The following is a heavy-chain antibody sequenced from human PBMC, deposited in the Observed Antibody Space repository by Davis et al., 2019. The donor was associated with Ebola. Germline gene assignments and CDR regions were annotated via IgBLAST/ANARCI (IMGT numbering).Heavy chain of an antibody. D-gene: IGHD1-26*01. V-gene: IGHV3-23*01. CDR1: GFTFSSYA. Sequence: PGGSLRLSCVASGFTFSSYAMTWVRQAPGMGLEWVSAISGSGETTYYADSVKGRFTISRDNSKNTLYLQMNSLRAEDTAVYYCARAVGATYYFDYWGQGTLVTVSS. J-gene: IGHJ4*02. CDR3: ARAVGATYYFDY. CDR2: ISGSGETT.